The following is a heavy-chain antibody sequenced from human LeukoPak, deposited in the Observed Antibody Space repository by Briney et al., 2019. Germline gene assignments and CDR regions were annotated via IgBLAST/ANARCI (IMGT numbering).Heavy chain of an antibody. D-gene: IGHD6-6*01. CDR1: GFTFSSYA. Sequence: GGSLRLSCAASGFTFSSYAMSWVRQAPGKGLEWVSAISGSGGSTYYADSVKGRFTISRDNSKNTLYLQMNSLRAEDTAVYCCAKRVLESSSSGGFYYYYYYMDVWGKGTTVTVSS. J-gene: IGHJ6*03. CDR3: AKRVLESSSSGGFYYYYYYMDV. CDR2: ISGSGGST. V-gene: IGHV3-23*01.